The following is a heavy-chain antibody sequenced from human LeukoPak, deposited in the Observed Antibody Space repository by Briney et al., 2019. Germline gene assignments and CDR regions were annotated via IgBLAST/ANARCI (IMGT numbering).Heavy chain of an antibody. D-gene: IGHD3-22*01. V-gene: IGHV1-2*02. CDR3: ARPYYYDSSGYSD. CDR2: INPNSGGT. CDR1: GYIFTGYY. Sequence: ASVKASCKASGYIFTGYYMHWVRQAPGQGLEWMGWINPNSGGTNYAQKFQGRVTMTRDTSISTAYMELSRLRSDDTAVYYCARPYYYDSSGYSDWGQGTLVTVSS. J-gene: IGHJ4*02.